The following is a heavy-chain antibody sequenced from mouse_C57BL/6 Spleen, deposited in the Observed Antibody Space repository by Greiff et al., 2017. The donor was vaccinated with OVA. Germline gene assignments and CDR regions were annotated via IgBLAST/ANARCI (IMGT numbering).Heavy chain of an antibody. J-gene: IGHJ2*01. CDR3: ARGGDYRFDY. Sequence: EVQLQQSGPELVKPGASVKISCKASGYTFTDYYMNWVKQSHGKSLEWIGDINPNNGGTSYNQKFKGKATLTVDKSSSTAYMELRSLTSEDSAVYYCARGGDYRFDYWGQGTTLTVSS. D-gene: IGHD2-4*01. V-gene: IGHV1-26*01. CDR1: GYTFTDYY. CDR2: INPNNGGT.